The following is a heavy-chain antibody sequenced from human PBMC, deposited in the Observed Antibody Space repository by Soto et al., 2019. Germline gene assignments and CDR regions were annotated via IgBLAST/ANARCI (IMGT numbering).Heavy chain of an antibody. D-gene: IGHD6-6*01. J-gene: IGHJ5*02. CDR1: GGSITSGGYY. CDR3: ARAGHSSSSEGANWFDP. V-gene: IGHV4-31*03. Sequence: QVQLQESGPGLVKPSQTLSLTCTVSGGSITSGGYYWSWIRQHPGKGLEWIGYIYYSGSTYFNPSFESRLTIAVDTSTNQLALQLSSVTAAATAVYYCARAGHSSSSEGANWFDPWGQGTMVTVSS. CDR2: IYYSGST.